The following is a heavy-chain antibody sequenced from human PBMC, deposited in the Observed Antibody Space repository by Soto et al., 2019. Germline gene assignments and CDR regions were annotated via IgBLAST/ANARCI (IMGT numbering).Heavy chain of an antibody. CDR1: GFTFTTYA. J-gene: IGHJ3*02. CDR3: AHPRGYGVFDAYDI. Sequence: GALRLSCAASGFTFTTYAMSWVRQAPGKGLEWVSATSNSGDITYYADSVRGRFTISRDNSINTLYLQMNGLRTDDTAVYYCAHPRGYGVFDAYDIWGQGAMGTVSS. D-gene: IGHD4-17*01. V-gene: IGHV3-23*01. CDR2: TSNSGDIT.